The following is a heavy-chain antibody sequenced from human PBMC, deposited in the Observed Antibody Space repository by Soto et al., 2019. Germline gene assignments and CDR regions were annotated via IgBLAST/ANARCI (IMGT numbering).Heavy chain of an antibody. V-gene: IGHV1-46*01. J-gene: IGHJ6*02. Sequence: ASVKVSCKASGYTFTSYYMHWVRQAPGQGLEWMGIINPSGGSTSYAQKFQGRVTMTRDTSTSTVYMELSSLGSEDTAVYYCARFDGPDGGGYYYGMDVWGQGTTVTVSS. CDR2: INPSGGST. CDR1: GYTFTSYY. D-gene: IGHD2-15*01. CDR3: ARFDGPDGGGYYYGMDV.